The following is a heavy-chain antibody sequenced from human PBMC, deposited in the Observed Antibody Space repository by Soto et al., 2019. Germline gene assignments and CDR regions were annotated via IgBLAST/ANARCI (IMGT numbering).Heavy chain of an antibody. CDR3: ARDQCFGGGRSCYYFDF. J-gene: IGHJ4*02. CDR2: ISNDGRGK. D-gene: IGHD2-15*01. V-gene: IGHV3-30*04. CDR1: GFTFTTYA. Sequence: GGSLRLSCAASGFTFTTYAIHFVRHSPFKWLEWVAVISNDGRGKYYADSVKGRFTISRDNSKNTLYLQMNSLRSDDTAVYYCARDQCFGGGRSCYYFDFWGQGTLVTVSS.